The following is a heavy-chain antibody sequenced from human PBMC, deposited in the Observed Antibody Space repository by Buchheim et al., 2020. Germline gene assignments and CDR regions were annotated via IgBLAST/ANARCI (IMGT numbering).Heavy chain of an antibody. Sequence: QQQLQQWGAGLLKPSETLSLTCAVYGGSFSGYYWSWIRQPPGKGLEWIGEINHSGSTNYNPSLKSRVTISVDTSKNQFSLKLSSVTAADTAVYYCARSYLGGWYYFDYWGQGTL. CDR1: GGSFSGYY. J-gene: IGHJ4*02. CDR2: INHSGST. V-gene: IGHV4-34*01. D-gene: IGHD2-15*01. CDR3: ARSYLGGWYYFDY.